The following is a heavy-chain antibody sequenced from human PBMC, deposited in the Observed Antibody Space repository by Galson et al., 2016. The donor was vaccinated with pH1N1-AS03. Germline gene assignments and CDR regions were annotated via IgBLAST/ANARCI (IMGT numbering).Heavy chain of an antibody. D-gene: IGHD1-14*01. J-gene: IGHJ4*02. CDR2: IRYDGSKK. CDR1: GFSFSDYG. V-gene: IGHV3-30*02. CDR3: AKDPGLGGDRDY. Sequence: SLRLSCAASGFSFSDYGMHWVRQAPGKGLEWTTIIRYDGSKKYADSVNGRFTISRDNSKNTLYLQMNNLRIEDTATYYCAKDPGLGGDRDYWGQGTLVTVSS.